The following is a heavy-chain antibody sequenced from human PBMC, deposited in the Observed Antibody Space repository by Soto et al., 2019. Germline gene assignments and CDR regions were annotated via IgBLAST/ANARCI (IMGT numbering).Heavy chain of an antibody. J-gene: IGHJ6*02. CDR2: ISKTGYT. D-gene: IGHD3-10*01. Sequence: QAQLQASGPGLVKPSETLSLTCTVSSVSISSITNHYCSWIRQPPGKGLERVGYISKTGYTSYNPSLKSRVTLSVDTSKNQFSLKLTSVTAADTALYYCATQGFGTLHGLVDVWGQGTTVTVSS. CDR1: SVSISSITNHY. V-gene: IGHV4-59*08. CDR3: ATQGFGTLHGLVDV.